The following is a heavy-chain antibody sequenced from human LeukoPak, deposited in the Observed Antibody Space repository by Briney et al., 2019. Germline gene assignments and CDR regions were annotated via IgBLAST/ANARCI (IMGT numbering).Heavy chain of an antibody. CDR2: IYYSGST. V-gene: IGHV4-30-4*08. Sequence: SQTLSLTCTVSGGSISSGDYYWSWIRQPPGKGLEWIGYIYYSGSTYYNPSLKSRVTISVDTSKNQFSPKLSSVTAADTAMYYCARVAWDLLFDYWGQGTLVTVSS. J-gene: IGHJ4*02. CDR1: GGSISSGDYY. D-gene: IGHD1-26*01. CDR3: ARVAWDLLFDY.